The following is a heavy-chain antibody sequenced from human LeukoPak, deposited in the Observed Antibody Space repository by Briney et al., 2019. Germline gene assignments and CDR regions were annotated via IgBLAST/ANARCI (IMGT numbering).Heavy chain of an antibody. CDR3: VRGFHSFDI. Sequence: GGSLRLSCAASGFTFSSYSMTWVRQAPGKGLEWVARSRNKAQSYTTVYAASVKDRFTISRDESEKSLYLQMNSLTTEDTAVYFCVRGFHSFDIWGLGTTVTVSS. CDR2: SRNKAQSYTT. J-gene: IGHJ3*02. V-gene: IGHV3-72*01. CDR1: GFTFSSYS.